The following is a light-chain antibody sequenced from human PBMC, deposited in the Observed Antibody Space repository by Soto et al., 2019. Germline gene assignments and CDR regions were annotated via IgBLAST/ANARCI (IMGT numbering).Light chain of an antibody. CDR3: SSYTRSSTLR. CDR1: SSDVGDYNY. V-gene: IGLV2-14*03. CDR2: DVS. Sequence: QSALAQPASVSGSPVQSITISCTGTSSDVGDYNYVSWYQQHPGQAPKLMIYDVSHRPSEVSNRFSGSKSGNTASLTISGLQAEDEADYYCSSYTRSSTLRFGTGTKRTVL. J-gene: IGLJ1*01.